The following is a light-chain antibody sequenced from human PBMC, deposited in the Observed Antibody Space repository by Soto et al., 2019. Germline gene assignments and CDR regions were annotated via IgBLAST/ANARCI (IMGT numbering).Light chain of an antibody. CDR3: SSHASRSTLL. Sequence: QSALTQPASVSGSPGQSITISCTGTSSDVGAYNRVSWYQQHPGKAPKLMLYDVSNRPSTISNRFSGSKSGNTASLTISRLQAEDEADYYCSSHASRSTLLFGGGTKLTVL. V-gene: IGLV2-14*03. J-gene: IGLJ2*01. CDR2: DVS. CDR1: SSDVGAYNR.